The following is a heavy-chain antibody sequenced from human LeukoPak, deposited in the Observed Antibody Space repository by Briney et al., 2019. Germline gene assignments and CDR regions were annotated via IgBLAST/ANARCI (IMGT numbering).Heavy chain of an antibody. CDR3: AKDGDSSGWSYNWFDP. Sequence: PGGSLRLSCAASGFTFSSYGMHWVRQAPGKGLEWVAVISYDGSNKYYADSVKGRFTISRDNSKNTLYLQMNSLRAEDTAVYYCAKDGDSSGWSYNWFDPWGQGTLVTVSS. V-gene: IGHV3-30*18. CDR1: GFTFSSYG. J-gene: IGHJ5*02. CDR2: ISYDGSNK. D-gene: IGHD6-19*01.